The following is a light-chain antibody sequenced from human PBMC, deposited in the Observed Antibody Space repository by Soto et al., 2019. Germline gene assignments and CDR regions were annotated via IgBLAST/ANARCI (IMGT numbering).Light chain of an antibody. Sequence: EIVMTQSPATLSVSPGERATLSCRASQSISSYLAWYQQKPGQAPRLLIYGVSTRATGIPARFSGSESGTEFTLTISRLEPEDFALYYCQQYHNLWTFGQGTKVDIK. J-gene: IGKJ1*01. CDR1: QSISSY. CDR3: QQYHNLWT. CDR2: GVS. V-gene: IGKV3-15*01.